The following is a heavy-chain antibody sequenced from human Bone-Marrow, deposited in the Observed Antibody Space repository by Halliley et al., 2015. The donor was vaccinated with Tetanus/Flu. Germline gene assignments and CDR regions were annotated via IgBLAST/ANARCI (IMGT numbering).Heavy chain of an antibody. V-gene: IGHV3-21*01. CDR3: ARGGGSFGS. CDR2: ISGGSDHM. D-gene: IGHD1-26*01. J-gene: IGHJ5*01. Sequence: SLRLSCAASGFTFSHYWMSWVRQAPGKGLEWVASISGGSDHMYYADSVRGRFTISRDNAKNSLYLQMNSLRVEDTAVYYCARGGGSFGSWGQGTLVTVSS. CDR1: GFTFSHYW.